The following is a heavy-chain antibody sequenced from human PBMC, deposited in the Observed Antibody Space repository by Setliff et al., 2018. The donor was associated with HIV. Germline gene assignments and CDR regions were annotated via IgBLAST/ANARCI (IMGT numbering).Heavy chain of an antibody. CDR2: IYSNGKT. J-gene: IGHJ4*02. D-gene: IGHD2-8*01. CDR3: ARESPDGLDY. Sequence: PSETLSLTRTVSGGSISSRSYYWSWLRQPAGKGLEWIGRIYSNGKTDYNPSLKSRVTISEDTSKNQFSLKVNSVTAADTAMYFCARESPDGLDYWGQGSLVTVSS. CDR1: GGSISSRSYY. V-gene: IGHV4-61*02.